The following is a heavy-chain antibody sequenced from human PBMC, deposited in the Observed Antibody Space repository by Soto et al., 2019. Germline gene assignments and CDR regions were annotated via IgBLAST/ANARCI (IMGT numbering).Heavy chain of an antibody. Sequence: QVQLVQSGAEVKKPGASVKVSCKASGYTFTSYYMHWVRQAPGQGLEWMGIINPSGGSTSYAQKFQGRVTMTRDTSTSTVYMELSSLRSEDTAVYYCARDPRAVERTWIQRCFDYWGQGTLVTVSS. V-gene: IGHV1-46*01. CDR1: GYTFTSYY. D-gene: IGHD5-18*01. J-gene: IGHJ4*02. CDR3: ARDPRAVERTWIQRCFDY. CDR2: INPSGGST.